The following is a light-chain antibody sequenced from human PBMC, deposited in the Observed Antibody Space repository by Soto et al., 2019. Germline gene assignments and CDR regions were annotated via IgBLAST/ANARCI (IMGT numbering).Light chain of an antibody. J-gene: IGLJ2*01. V-gene: IGLV2-8*01. CDR1: TSDVGGYNY. Sequence: QSVLTQPPSASGSPGQSVTISCTGTTSDVGGYNYVSWYQLHPGKVPKLFISEVNKRPSGVPDRFSGSKSGSTASLTVSGLQAEDEADYFCSSYAGSKNFILFGGGTKLTVL. CDR3: SSYAGSKNFIL. CDR2: EVN.